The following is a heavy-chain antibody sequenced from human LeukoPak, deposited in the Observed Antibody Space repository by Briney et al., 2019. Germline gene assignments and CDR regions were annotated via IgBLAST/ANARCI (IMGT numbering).Heavy chain of an antibody. Sequence: SETLSLTCTVSGGSISSGSDYWSWIRQPAGKGLEWIGHIDTSGGTNYNPSLKSRVTISVDTSKNQFSLELSSVTAADTAVYYCARVSSVWIKDYYYYMDVWGKGTTVTVSS. V-gene: IGHV4-61*09. D-gene: IGHD5-12*01. J-gene: IGHJ6*03. CDR1: GGSISSGSDY. CDR2: IDTSGGT. CDR3: ARVSSVWIKDYYYYMDV.